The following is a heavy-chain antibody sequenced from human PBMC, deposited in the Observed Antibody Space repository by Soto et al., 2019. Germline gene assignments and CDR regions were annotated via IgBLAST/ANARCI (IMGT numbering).Heavy chain of an antibody. V-gene: IGHV3-53*01. Sequence: EVQLVESGGVWILPGGSLRLSCAASGVTVSNNYMRWVRQAPGKGLEWVSLIYSGGDTHYADSVKGRFTISRDSSKNTVYLQMNSLRAEDTAVYYCARDPPGIAAGGAGAWGQGTLVTVSS. J-gene: IGHJ5*02. CDR2: IYSGGDT. CDR3: ARDPPGIAAGGAGA. CDR1: GVTVSNNY. D-gene: IGHD6-13*01.